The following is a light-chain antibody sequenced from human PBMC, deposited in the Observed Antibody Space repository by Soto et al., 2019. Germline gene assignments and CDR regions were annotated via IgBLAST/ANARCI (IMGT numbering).Light chain of an antibody. CDR1: SRDIGAHNF. V-gene: IGLV2-14*03. Sequence: QSVLTQPASVSGSPGQAITVSCSGTSRDIGAHNFVSWYQQHPGKAPKLIIYEVINRPSGVSDRFSGSKSGNTASLTISGLQSEDEADYYCNSYTTSNTFVFGSGTKVTGL. J-gene: IGLJ1*01. CDR2: EVI. CDR3: NSYTTSNTFV.